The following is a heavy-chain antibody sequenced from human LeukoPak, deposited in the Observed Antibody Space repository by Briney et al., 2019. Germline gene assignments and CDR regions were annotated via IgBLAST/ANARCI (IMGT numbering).Heavy chain of an antibody. CDR1: GGTFGSYA. Sequence: SVKVSCKASGGTFGSYAISWVRQAPGQGLEWMGRIIPILGIANYAQKFQGRVTITADKSTSTAYMELSSLRSEDTAVYYCARDQGGYSYGPDFDYWGQGTLVTVSS. V-gene: IGHV1-69*04. J-gene: IGHJ4*02. CDR2: IIPILGIA. CDR3: ARDQGGYSYGPDFDY. D-gene: IGHD5-18*01.